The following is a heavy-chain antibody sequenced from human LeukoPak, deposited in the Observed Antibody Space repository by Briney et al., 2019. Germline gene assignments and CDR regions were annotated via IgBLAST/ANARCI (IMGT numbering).Heavy chain of an antibody. Sequence: GGSLRLSCEASGFTFSSYWMSWVRQAPGKGLEWMANIKTDGSEKYYVDSVKGRFTISRDNAKNSLYLQMNSLRAEDTAVYYCARDYTSYFPWGQGTLVIVSS. J-gene: IGHJ5*02. CDR3: ARDYTSYFP. D-gene: IGHD3-9*01. CDR1: GFTFSSYW. V-gene: IGHV3-7*03. CDR2: IKTDGSEK.